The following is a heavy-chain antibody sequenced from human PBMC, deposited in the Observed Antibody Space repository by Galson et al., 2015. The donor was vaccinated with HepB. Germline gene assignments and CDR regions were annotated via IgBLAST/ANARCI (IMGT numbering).Heavy chain of an antibody. Sequence: CKASGYTFTSYYMHWVRQAPGQGLEWMGIINPSGGSTSYAQKFQGRVTMTRDTSTSTVYMELSSLRSEDTAVYYCARGGSSSSAVYYYYGMDVWGQGTTVTVSS. CDR2: INPSGGST. D-gene: IGHD6-6*01. CDR1: GYTFTSYY. CDR3: ARGGSSSSAVYYYYGMDV. J-gene: IGHJ6*02. V-gene: IGHV1-46*01.